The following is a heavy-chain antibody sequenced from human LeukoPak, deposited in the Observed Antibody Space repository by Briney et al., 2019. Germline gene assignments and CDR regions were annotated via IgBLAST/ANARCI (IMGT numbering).Heavy chain of an antibody. CDR2: ISSSSSYI. CDR3: ARDRRTVVTPFDY. V-gene: IGHV3-21*01. D-gene: IGHD4-23*01. Sequence: GGSLRLSCAASGFTFSSYSMNWVRQAPGKGLEWVSSISSSSSYIYYADSVKGRFTISRDNAKNSLYLQMNSLRAEDTAVYYCARDRRTVVTPFDYWGQGTLVTVSS. CDR1: GFTFSSYS. J-gene: IGHJ4*02.